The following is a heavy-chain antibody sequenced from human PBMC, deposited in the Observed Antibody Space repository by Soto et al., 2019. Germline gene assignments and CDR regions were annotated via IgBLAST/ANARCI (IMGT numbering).Heavy chain of an antibody. CDR2: IIPILGIA. CDR1: GGTFSSYT. CDR3: ASQYYDYIWGSYRHDY. D-gene: IGHD3-16*02. Sequence: QVQLVQSGAEVKKPGSSVKVSCKASGGTFSSYTISWVRQAPGQGLEWMGRIIPILGIANYALKFQGRVTITADKSTSTAYMALSSLRSEDTAVYYCASQYYDYIWGSYRHDYWCQGTLVTVSS. V-gene: IGHV1-69*02. J-gene: IGHJ4*02.